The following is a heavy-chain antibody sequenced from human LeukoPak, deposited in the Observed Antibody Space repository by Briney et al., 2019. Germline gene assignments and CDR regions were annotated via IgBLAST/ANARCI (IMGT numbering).Heavy chain of an antibody. J-gene: IGHJ4*02. D-gene: IGHD3-22*01. CDR3: ARGYYYDSSGYFDD. CDR1: GGSISSYY. CDR2: IYYSGST. V-gene: IGHV4-59*01. Sequence: SETLSLTCTVSGGSISSYYWSWIRQPPGKGLEWFGYIYYSGSTTYNPSPKSRVTISVDTSKNQFSLKLSSVTAADTAVYYCARGYYYDSSGYFDDWGQGTLVTVSS.